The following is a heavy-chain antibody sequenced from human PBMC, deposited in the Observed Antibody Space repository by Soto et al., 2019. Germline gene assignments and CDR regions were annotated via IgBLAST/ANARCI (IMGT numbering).Heavy chain of an antibody. D-gene: IGHD6-13*01. CDR3: AAASRRIVAAGPGFIY. CDR2: FKPEDDET. CDR1: GYTLSELN. J-gene: IGHJ4*02. Sequence: ASVKVSCKVSGYTLSELNMNWVRPAPGKGLEWMVGFKPEDDETIYAQNFQGRVTMTEDTSTDTAYMYLSSLRSEDTAVYYCAAASRRIVAAGPGFIYWGQGSLVTVSS. V-gene: IGHV1-24*01.